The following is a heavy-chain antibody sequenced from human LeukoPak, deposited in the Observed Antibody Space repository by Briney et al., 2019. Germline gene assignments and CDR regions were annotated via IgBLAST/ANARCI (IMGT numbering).Heavy chain of an antibody. D-gene: IGHD3-22*01. V-gene: IGHV3-23*01. CDR2: ISGSGGST. Sequence: GGSLRLSCAASGFTFSTYAMNWVRQAPGKGLEWVSAISGSGGSTYYADSVKGRFTISRDNSKNTLYLQMNSLRAEDTAVYYCAREKTGTTIVGWYFDYWGQGTLVTVSS. J-gene: IGHJ4*02. CDR1: GFTFSTYA. CDR3: AREKTGTTIVGWYFDY.